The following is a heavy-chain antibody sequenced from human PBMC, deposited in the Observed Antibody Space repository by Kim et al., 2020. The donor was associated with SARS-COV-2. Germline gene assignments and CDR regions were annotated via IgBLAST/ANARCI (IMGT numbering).Heavy chain of an antibody. CDR1: GGSFSGYY. CDR2: INHSGST. J-gene: IGHJ3*02. Sequence: SETLSLTCAVYGGSFSGYYWSWIRQPPGKGLEWIGEINHSGSTNYNPSLKSRVTISVDTSKNQFSLKLSSVTAADTAVYYCARIPSYYYGSGSRAFDIWGQGTMVTVSS. V-gene: IGHV4-34*01. CDR3: ARIPSYYYGSGSRAFDI. D-gene: IGHD3-10*01.